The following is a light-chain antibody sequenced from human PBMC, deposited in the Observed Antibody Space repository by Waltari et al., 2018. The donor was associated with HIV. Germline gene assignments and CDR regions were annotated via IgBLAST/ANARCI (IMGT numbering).Light chain of an antibody. CDR3: QSADSSYTYPGVV. J-gene: IGLJ2*01. CDR2: KDS. Sequence: SYELTQPPSVSVSPGQTARITCSGDALPKQYAYWYQQKPGQAPVLVLYKDSERPSGIPERFSGSSSGTTVTLTISGVQAEDEADYYCQSADSSYTYPGVVFGGGTKLTVL. V-gene: IGLV3-25*03. CDR1: ALPKQY.